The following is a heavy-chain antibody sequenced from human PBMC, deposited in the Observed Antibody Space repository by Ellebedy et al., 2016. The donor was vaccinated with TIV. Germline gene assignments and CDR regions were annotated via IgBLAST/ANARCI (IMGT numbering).Heavy chain of an antibody. CDR2: IYYSGYT. D-gene: IGHD3-9*01. CDR3: ARGPLRYFDWVYYYHGMDV. Sequence: MPSETLSLTCTVSGGSISTYYWSWIRQPPGQGLEWIGYIYYSGYTEYNPSLKSHVTISLDTSKDQFSLRLSSVTAADTAVYYCARGPLRYFDWVYYYHGMDVWGQGTTVTVSS. J-gene: IGHJ6*02. V-gene: IGHV4-59*08. CDR1: GGSISTYY.